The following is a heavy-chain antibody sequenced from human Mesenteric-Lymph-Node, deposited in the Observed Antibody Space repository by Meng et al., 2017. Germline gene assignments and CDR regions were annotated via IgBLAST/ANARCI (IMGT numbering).Heavy chain of an antibody. CDR3: ARQGVGGSLVDS. Sequence: QGPLQQWGAGLLKPSETLSLPCAVYGGSFSGYYWSWLRQPPGKGLEWIGEINHSGSTNYNPSLKSRVTISKDTSKNHFSLKLSSVTAADTAVYFCARQGVGGSLVDSWGQGTLVTVSS. V-gene: IGHV4-34*01. J-gene: IGHJ4*02. CDR1: GGSFSGYY. CDR2: INHSGST. D-gene: IGHD1-26*01.